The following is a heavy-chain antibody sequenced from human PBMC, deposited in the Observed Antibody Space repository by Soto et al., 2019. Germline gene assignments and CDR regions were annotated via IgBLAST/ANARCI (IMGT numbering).Heavy chain of an antibody. CDR3: AKAGVRDIVATLFFDY. CDR1: GFTFSSYG. CDR2: ISYDGSNK. D-gene: IGHD5-12*01. V-gene: IGHV3-30*18. J-gene: IGHJ4*02. Sequence: HPGGSLRLSCAASGFTFSSYGMHWVRQAPGKGLEWVAVISYDGSNKYYADSVKGRFTISRDNSKNTLYLQMNSLRAEDTAVYYCAKAGVRDIVATLFFDYWGQGTLVTVSS.